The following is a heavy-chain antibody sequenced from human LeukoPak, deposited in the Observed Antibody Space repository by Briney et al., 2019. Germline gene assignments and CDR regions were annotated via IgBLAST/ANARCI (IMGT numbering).Heavy chain of an antibody. CDR3: ARAPYCSGGSCYSGGLY. D-gene: IGHD2-15*01. CDR2: IYYSGSA. J-gene: IGHJ4*02. CDR1: GGSISSSIYY. V-gene: IGHV4-39*07. Sequence: SETLSLTCTVSGGSISSSIYYWGWIRQPPGKGLEWIGNIYYSGSAYYNPSLKSRFTISVDTSKNQFSLKLSSVTAADTAVYYCARAPYCSGGSCYSGGLYWGQGTLVTVSS.